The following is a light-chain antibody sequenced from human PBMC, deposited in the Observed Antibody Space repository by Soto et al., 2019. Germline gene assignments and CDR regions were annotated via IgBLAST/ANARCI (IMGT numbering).Light chain of an antibody. CDR1: QSISTY. Sequence: DIQMTQSPSSLSASVGDRVTITCRATQSISTYLNWYQQKPGKAPKLLIYAASSLQSGVPSRFSGSVSGTYTTLTISRLQPEDVATYYCQQSYRTPLTFGQGTKLEIK. CDR3: QQSYRTPLT. V-gene: IGKV1-39*01. J-gene: IGKJ2*01. CDR2: AAS.